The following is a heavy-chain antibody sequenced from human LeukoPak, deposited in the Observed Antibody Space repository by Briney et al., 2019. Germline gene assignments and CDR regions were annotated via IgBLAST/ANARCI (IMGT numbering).Heavy chain of an antibody. Sequence: GGSLRLSCSASGFTFSSYAMHWVRQAPGKGLEYVSAISSNGGSTYYADSVKGRFTISRDNSKNTLYLQMNSLRAEDTAVYYCARDINSIFDYWGQGTLVTVSS. CDR1: GFTFSSYA. D-gene: IGHD2/OR15-2a*01. J-gene: IGHJ4*02. V-gene: IGHV3-64*04. CDR2: ISSNGGST. CDR3: ARDINSIFDY.